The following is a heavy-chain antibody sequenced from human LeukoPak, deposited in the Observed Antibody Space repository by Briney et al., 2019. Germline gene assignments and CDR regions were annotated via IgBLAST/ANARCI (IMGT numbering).Heavy chain of an antibody. Sequence: GSSVKVSCKASGGTFSSYAISWVRQAPGQGLEWMGGIIPIFGTANYAQKFQGRVTITAGESTSTAYMELSSLRSEDTAVYYCARAPRSFFKPLYYFDYWGQGTLVTVSS. CDR2: IIPIFGTA. J-gene: IGHJ4*02. CDR1: GGTFSSYA. D-gene: IGHD1-26*01. CDR3: ARAPRSFFKPLYYFDY. V-gene: IGHV1-69*01.